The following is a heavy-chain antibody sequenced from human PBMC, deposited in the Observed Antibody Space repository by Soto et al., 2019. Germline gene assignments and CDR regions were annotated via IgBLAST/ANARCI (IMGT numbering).Heavy chain of an antibody. J-gene: IGHJ3*02. D-gene: IGHD1-1*01. V-gene: IGHV3-7*05. CDR3: ARRNDFDI. CDR1: GFSISNHW. CDR2: IEGDASDE. Sequence: EVELVESGGGLVQPGGSLRLSCAASGFSISNHWMNWVRQAPGKGLEWVANIEGDASDERYVDSVKGRFIISRDNAKNSVYLQMNSLRTEDTAMYYCARRNDFDIWGQGTMIIVSS.